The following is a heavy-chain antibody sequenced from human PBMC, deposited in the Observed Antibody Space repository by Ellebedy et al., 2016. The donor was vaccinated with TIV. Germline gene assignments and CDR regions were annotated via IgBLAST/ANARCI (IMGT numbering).Heavy chain of an antibody. D-gene: IGHD2-21*02. J-gene: IGHJ4*02. Sequence: MPSETLSLTCSVPGCSVSRTRYYWAWIRQPPGKGLEYIGSVYYSGSPYYNPSFKSRVTLSADTSKNQFSLNLRTVTAADTAVYYCARTDPWQPIDDWGQGILVSVSS. CDR2: VYYSGSP. CDR3: ARTDPWQPIDD. V-gene: IGHV4-39*01. CDR1: GCSVSRTRYY.